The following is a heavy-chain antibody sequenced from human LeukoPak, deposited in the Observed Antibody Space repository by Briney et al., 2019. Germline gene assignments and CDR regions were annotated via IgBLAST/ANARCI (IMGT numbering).Heavy chain of an antibody. CDR1: DESFSGYY. D-gene: IGHD3-9*01. CDR3: AREFHDILTGYSTYDY. J-gene: IGHJ4*02. V-gene: IGHV4-34*01. Sequence: PSETLSLTCAVYDESFSGYYWSWIRQPPGKGLEWIGEIYHSGSTNYNPSLKSRVTISVDKSKNQFSLKLSSVTAADTAVYYCAREFHDILTGYSTYDYWGQGTLVTVSS. CDR2: IYHSGST.